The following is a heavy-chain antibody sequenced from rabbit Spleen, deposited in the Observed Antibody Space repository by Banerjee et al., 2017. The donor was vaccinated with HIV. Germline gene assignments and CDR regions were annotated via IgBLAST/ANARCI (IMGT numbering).Heavy chain of an antibody. V-gene: IGHV1S45*01. D-gene: IGHD4-1*01. CDR2: TITHADNT. CDR3: ARSFDWGGKSHL. J-gene: IGHJ4*01. CDR1: GFSFSGSYD. Sequence: QEQLVESGGGLVQPEGSLTLTCTASGFSFSGSYDMCWVRQAPGEGLEWIGCTITHADNTWYASWAKGRFTISKTSSTTVTLQMTSLTAADTATYFCARSFDWGGKSHLWGPGTLVTVS.